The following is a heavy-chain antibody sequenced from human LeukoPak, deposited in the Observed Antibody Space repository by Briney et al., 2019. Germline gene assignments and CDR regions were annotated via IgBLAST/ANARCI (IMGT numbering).Heavy chain of an antibody. V-gene: IGHV3-23*01. D-gene: IGHD3-10*01. CDR3: ARLRGNTMVEY. Sequence: PGGSLRLSCAASGFTFSSYGMSWVRQAPGKGLEWVSAISGSGGSTYYADSVKGRFTISRDNSKNTLNLQMNSLRADDTAVYYCARLRGNTMVEYWGQGTLVTVSS. CDR2: ISGSGGST. CDR1: GFTFSSYG. J-gene: IGHJ4*02.